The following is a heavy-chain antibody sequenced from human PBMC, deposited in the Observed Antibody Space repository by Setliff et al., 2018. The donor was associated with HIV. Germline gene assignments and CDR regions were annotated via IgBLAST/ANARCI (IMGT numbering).Heavy chain of an antibody. J-gene: IGHJ6*03. V-gene: IGHV1-8*03. CDR1: GYTFTNYD. CDR2: INTDNGIT. Sequence: GASVKVSCKPSGYTFTNYDINWVRQAPGQGLEWMGWINTDNGITEYAENFQGRVRFTADKSTSTAYMELSSLRSEDTAMYYCARDSVARRTLGYYYYMDVWGKGTTVTVSS. CDR3: ARDSVARRTLGYYYYMDV. D-gene: IGHD6-6*01.